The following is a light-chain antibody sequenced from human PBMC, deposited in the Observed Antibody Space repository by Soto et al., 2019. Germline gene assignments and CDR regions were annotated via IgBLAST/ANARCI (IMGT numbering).Light chain of an antibody. V-gene: IGLV1-40*01. CDR2: KNN. Sequence: QSVLTQPPSVSGAPGQTITMSCTGSGSNVGASYDVHWYQVLPGAGPRLLIYKNNNRPSGVPDRFSGSKSGTSASLAITGLRAEDEADYYCYSFTTGNTLYVFGTGTKV. J-gene: IGLJ1*01. CDR3: YSFTTGNTLYV. CDR1: GSNVGASYD.